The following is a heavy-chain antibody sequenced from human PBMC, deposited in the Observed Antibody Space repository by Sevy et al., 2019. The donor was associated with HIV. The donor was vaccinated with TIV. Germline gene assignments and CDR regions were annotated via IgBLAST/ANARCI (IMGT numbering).Heavy chain of an antibody. V-gene: IGHV3-30*04. Sequence: GGSLRLSCEASEFTFRNYGLHWVRQAPGKGLEWVAFVSDDGRDKDYADSVKGRFSIFRDNSKNTLYLQINSLRPEDTAMYYCARDLGAGWFCGMDVWGQGTTVTVSS. CDR3: ARDLGAGWFCGMDV. CDR1: EFTFRNYG. CDR2: VSDDGRDK. D-gene: IGHD3-10*01. J-gene: IGHJ6*02.